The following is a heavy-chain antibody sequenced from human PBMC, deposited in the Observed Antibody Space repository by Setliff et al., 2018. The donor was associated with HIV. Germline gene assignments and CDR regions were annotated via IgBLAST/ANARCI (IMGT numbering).Heavy chain of an antibody. V-gene: IGHV7-4-1*02. CDR2: TNAYTGNP. CDR1: GCTFTSYG. Sequence: ASVKVSCKASGCTFTSYGMNWVRQAPGQGLEWMGWTNAYTGNPTYAQDFTGRFVFSLDTSVSTAYLQISSLKAEDIAVYYCARDGYYYDSSGHLAYYFDYWGQGTLVTVSS. J-gene: IGHJ4*02. D-gene: IGHD3-22*01. CDR3: ARDGYYYDSSGHLAYYFDY.